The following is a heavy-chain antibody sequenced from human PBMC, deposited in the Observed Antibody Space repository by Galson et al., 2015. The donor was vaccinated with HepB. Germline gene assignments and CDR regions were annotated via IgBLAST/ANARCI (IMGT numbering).Heavy chain of an antibody. Sequence: SVKVSCKVSGYTLTELSMHWVRQAPGKGLEWMGGFDPEDGETIYAQKFQGRVTMTEDTSTDTAYMELSSLRSEDTAVYYCATAWDILTGNNYYGMDVWGQGTTVTVSS. CDR2: FDPEDGET. CDR1: GYTLTELS. D-gene: IGHD3-9*01. CDR3: ATAWDILTGNNYYGMDV. J-gene: IGHJ6*02. V-gene: IGHV1-24*01.